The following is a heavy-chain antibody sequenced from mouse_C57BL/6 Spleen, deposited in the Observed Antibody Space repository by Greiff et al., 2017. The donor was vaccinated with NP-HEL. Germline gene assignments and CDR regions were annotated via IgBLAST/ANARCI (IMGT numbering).Heavy chain of an antibody. Sequence: EVKLQESGPELVKPGASVKISCKASGYSFTDYNMNWVKQSNGKSLEWIGVINPNYGTTSYNQKFKGKATLTVDQSSSTAYMQLNSLTSEDSAVYYCARSPIYYDYDAWFAYWGQGTLVTVSA. CDR3: ARSPIYYDYDAWFAY. CDR1: GYSFTDYN. CDR2: INPNYGTT. D-gene: IGHD2-4*01. J-gene: IGHJ3*01. V-gene: IGHV1-39*01.